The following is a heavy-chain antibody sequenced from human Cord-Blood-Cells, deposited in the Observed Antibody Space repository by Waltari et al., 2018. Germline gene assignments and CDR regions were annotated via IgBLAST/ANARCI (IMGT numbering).Heavy chain of an antibody. D-gene: IGHD3-22*01. CDR2: IYSGGST. CDR3: ARVLGYYDSSGYLGEEDV. V-gene: IGHV3-53*01. Sequence: EVQLVESGGGLIQPGGSLRLSCAASGFTVSSNYISWVRQAPGQGLEWVSVIYSGGSTYYADSVKGRFTISRDNSKNTLYLQMNSLRAEDTAVYYCARVLGYYDSSGYLGEEDVWGQGTTVTVSS. J-gene: IGHJ6*02. CDR1: GFTVSSNY.